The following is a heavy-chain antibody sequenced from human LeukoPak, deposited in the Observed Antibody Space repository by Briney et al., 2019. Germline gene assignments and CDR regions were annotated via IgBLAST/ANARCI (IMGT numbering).Heavy chain of an antibody. CDR3: ATSSGGSDHDYFDY. CDR1: GLPFNTYG. D-gene: IGHD1-26*01. V-gene: IGHV3-33*01. J-gene: IGHJ4*02. CDR2: IWYDGSKK. Sequence: PGGSLRLSCAVSGLPFNTYGMHWVRQAPGKELEWVAVIWYDGSKKYYADSVKGRFTISRDNSKNILYLQMSSLSAEDTAVYYCATSSGGSDHDYFDYWGQGTLVTVSS.